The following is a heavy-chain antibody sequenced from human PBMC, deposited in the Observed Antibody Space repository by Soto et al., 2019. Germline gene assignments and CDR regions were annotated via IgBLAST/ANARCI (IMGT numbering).Heavy chain of an antibody. CDR1: GGTFSSYA. J-gene: IGHJ4*02. CDR2: IIPIFGTA. CDR3: ARDHPYYGSGVGDY. D-gene: IGHD3-10*01. Sequence: GASVKVSCKASGGTFSSYAISWVRQAPGQGLEWMGGIIPIFGTANYAQKFQGRVTITADESTSTAYMELSSLRSEDTAVYYCARDHPYYGSGVGDYWGQGTLVTVSS. V-gene: IGHV1-69*13.